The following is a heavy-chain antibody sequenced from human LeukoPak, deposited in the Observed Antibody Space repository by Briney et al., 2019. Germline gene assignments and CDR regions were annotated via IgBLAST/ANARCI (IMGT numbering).Heavy chain of an antibody. D-gene: IGHD3-16*02. J-gene: IGHJ4*02. CDR2: ISYDGSNT. Sequence: GRSLRLSCAASGFTFSNYGMHWVRQAPGKGLEWVAVISYDGSNTYHADSVKGRFTISRDDSKNTLFLQMNSLRADDTAVYYCARSPFGGVIVIGDYWGQGTLVTVSS. V-gene: IGHV3-30*03. CDR1: GFTFSNYG. CDR3: ARSPFGGVIVIGDY.